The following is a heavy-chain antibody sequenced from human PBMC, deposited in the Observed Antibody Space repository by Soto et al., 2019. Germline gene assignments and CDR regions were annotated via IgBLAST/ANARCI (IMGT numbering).Heavy chain of an antibody. V-gene: IGHV3-53*01. CDR3: ATYYYDSSGYYYFAY. CDR2: IYSGGST. J-gene: IGHJ4*02. D-gene: IGHD3-22*01. Sequence: GGSLRLSCAASGFTVSSNYMSWVRQAPGKGLEWVSVIYSGGSTHYADSVKGRFTISRDNSKNTLYLQMNSLRAEDTAVYYCATYYYDSSGYYYFAYWGQGTLVTVSS. CDR1: GFTVSSNY.